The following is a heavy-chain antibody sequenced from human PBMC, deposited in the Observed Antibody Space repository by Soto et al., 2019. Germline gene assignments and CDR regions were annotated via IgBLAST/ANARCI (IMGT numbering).Heavy chain of an antibody. V-gene: IGHV3-72*01. CDR3: TSAAVSKTGLDV. CDR1: GFTFSDHY. Sequence: GGSLRLSCAASGFTFSDHYMDWVRQAPGKGLEWVGRTRDKPNSYTTEYAASVKGRFIISRDDSENSVYLQMNSLKTEDTAVYYCTSAAVSKTGLDVWGQGTTVTVS. J-gene: IGHJ6*02. CDR2: TRDKPNSYTT. D-gene: IGHD4-4*01.